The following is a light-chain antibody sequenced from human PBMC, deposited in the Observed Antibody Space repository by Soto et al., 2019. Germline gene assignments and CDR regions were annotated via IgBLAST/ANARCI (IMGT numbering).Light chain of an antibody. V-gene: IGKV1-5*01. CDR1: QGINRW. CDR3: QQGNTWTWT. Sequence: DIQMTQSPSTLCASVGDRVTITCRASQGINRWLAWYQQQPGRAPKLLIYAASSLESGVPSRLRGSGSGTELTLIISSIENEDFEFYYCQQGNTWTWTFGHGTKVDIK. CDR2: AAS. J-gene: IGKJ1*01.